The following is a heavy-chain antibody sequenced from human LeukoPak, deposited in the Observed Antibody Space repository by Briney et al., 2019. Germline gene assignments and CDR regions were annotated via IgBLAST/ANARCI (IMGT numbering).Heavy chain of an antibody. D-gene: IGHD3-10*01. V-gene: IGHV1-2*02. CDR3: ARARGVITKGHYYYYMDV. CDR1: GYTFTGYY. Sequence: GASVKVSCEASGYTFTGYYMHWVRQAPGQGLEWMGWINPNSGGTNYAQKFQGRVTMTRDTSISTPYMELSRLRSDDTAVYYCARARGVITKGHYYYYMDVWGKGTTVTVSS. J-gene: IGHJ6*03. CDR2: INPNSGGT.